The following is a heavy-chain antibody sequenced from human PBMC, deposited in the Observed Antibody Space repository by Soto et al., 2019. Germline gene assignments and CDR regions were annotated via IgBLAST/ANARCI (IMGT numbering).Heavy chain of an antibody. V-gene: IGHV2-70*01. CDR2: TDWDDDK. CDR3: ARILGRYYGSGAYDI. CDR1: GVSLSTSGMG. Sequence: SGPTLVNPTQTLTLTCTFSGVSLSTSGMGVGWIRQPPGKALEWLALTDWDDDKYYSTSLKTRLTISKDTSKNQVVLTMTNMDPVDTATYYCARILGRYYGSGAYDIWGQGTMVTVPS. D-gene: IGHD3-10*01. J-gene: IGHJ3*02.